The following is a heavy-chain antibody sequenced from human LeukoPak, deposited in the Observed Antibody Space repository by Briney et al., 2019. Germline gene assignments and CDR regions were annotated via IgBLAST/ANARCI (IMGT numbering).Heavy chain of an antibody. Sequence: SQTLSLTCAISGDNVSSNTAAWNWIRQSSSRGLEWLGRTYYRSKWYNDYAVSVKSRIIINADTSRNQFSLQLNSVTPEDTAVYYCVRGEILLWFGEPFHYWGQGTLVTVSS. CDR1: GDNVSSNTAA. D-gene: IGHD3-10*01. V-gene: IGHV6-1*01. CDR3: VRGEILLWFGEPFHY. CDR2: TYYRSKWYN. J-gene: IGHJ4*02.